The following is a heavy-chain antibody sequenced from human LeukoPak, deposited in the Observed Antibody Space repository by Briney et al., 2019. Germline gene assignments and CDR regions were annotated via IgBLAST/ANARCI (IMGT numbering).Heavy chain of an antibody. D-gene: IGHD1-26*01. CDR3: AREASGNYYVFDS. Sequence: GGSLRLSCEASGFSFSNYFMSWIRQAPGKGLERVSYITNSGRSTNYADAVKGRFTISRDNAKKSVYLEMTDLRPEDTAVYYCAREASGNYYVFDSWGQGTLVTVSS. CDR2: ITNSGRST. V-gene: IGHV3-11*04. CDR1: GFSFSNYF. J-gene: IGHJ4*02.